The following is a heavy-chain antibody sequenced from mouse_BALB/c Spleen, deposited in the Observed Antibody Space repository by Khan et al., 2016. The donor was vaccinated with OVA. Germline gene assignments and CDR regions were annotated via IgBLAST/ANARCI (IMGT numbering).Heavy chain of an antibody. CDR3: ARGYYGDPFAY. J-gene: IGHJ3*01. CDR2: ISDGGNYT. CDR1: GFTFSDYY. V-gene: IGHV5-4*02. D-gene: IGHD2-13*01. Sequence: EVELVESGGGLVKPGGSLKLSCAASGFTFSDYYMYWVRQTPEKRLEWVATISDGGNYTYYPDSVKGRFTISRDDASNNLYLQMSRLKSEATAMYDSARGYYGDPFAYWGQRTLVTVSA.